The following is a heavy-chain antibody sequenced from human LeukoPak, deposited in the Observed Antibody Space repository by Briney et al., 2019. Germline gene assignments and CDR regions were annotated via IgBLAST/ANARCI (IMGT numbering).Heavy chain of an antibody. Sequence: GGSLRLSCAASGFTFSNAWMSWVRQAPGKGLEWVGRIKRKTDGGTTDYAAPVKGRFTISRDDSKNTLYLQMNSLKTEDTAVYYCTATLGYWGQGTLVTVSS. V-gene: IGHV3-15*01. CDR2: IKRKTDGGTT. D-gene: IGHD3-16*01. CDR1: GFTFSNAW. J-gene: IGHJ4*02. CDR3: TATLGY.